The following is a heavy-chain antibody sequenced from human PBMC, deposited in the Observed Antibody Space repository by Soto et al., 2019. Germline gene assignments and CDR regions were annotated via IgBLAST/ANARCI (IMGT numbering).Heavy chain of an antibody. CDR3: ARDLRHAFDY. J-gene: IGHJ4*02. CDR2: ISAYNGNT. CDR1: GYTSTSYG. V-gene: IGHV1-18*01. Sequence: ASVKVSCKASGYTSTSYGISWVRQAPGQGLEWKGWISAYNGNTNYAQKIQGKINKTTDTSTSTAYLELRSLSSDDTAVYYCARDLRHAFDYWGQGTLVTVSS. D-gene: IGHD4-17*01.